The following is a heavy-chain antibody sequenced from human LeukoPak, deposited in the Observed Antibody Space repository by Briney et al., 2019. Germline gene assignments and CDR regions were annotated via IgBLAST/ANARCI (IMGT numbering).Heavy chain of an antibody. CDR1: GFTFSTYG. Sequence: PGGSLRLSCAASGFTFSTYGMHWVRQPPGKGLEWVAFIRYDGSNKYYADSVKGRFTISRDNSKSTLYLQMNSLRAEDTAVYYCARYHCSSTSCYSEVSFDYWGQGTLVTVSS. CDR2: IRYDGSNK. J-gene: IGHJ4*02. V-gene: IGHV3-30*02. CDR3: ARYHCSSTSCYSEVSFDY. D-gene: IGHD2-2*01.